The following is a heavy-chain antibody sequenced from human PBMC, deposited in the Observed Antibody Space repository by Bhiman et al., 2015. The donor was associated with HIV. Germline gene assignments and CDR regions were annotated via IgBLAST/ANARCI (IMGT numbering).Heavy chain of an antibody. D-gene: IGHD3-22*01. V-gene: IGHV3-11*04. J-gene: IGHJ4*02. Sequence: VQLVESGGGLVKPGGSLRLSCAVSGFTFSAYNMNWVRQAPGKGLEWVSYISSSGSTIYYADSVKGRFTISRDNAKNSLYLQMNSLRAEDTAVYYCARVGISSGWPSFDYWGQGTLVTVSS. CDR2: ISSSGSTI. CDR3: ARVGISSGWPSFDY. CDR1: GFTFSAYN.